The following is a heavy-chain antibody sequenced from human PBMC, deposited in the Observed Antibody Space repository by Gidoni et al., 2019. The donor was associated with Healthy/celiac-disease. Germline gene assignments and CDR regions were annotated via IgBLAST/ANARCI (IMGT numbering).Heavy chain of an antibody. J-gene: IGHJ4*02. V-gene: IGHV4-39*01. Sequence: QLQLQESGPGLVKPSATLSLTCTVSGGPIRSSSYYWGWIRQPPGKGLEWIGSIYYSGSTYYNPSLKSRVTISVDTSKNQFSLKLSSVTAADTAVYYCARHSTKKASRTDYWGQGTLVTVSS. CDR2: IYYSGST. CDR3: ARHSTKKASRTDY. CDR1: GGPIRSSSYY. D-gene: IGHD2-2*01.